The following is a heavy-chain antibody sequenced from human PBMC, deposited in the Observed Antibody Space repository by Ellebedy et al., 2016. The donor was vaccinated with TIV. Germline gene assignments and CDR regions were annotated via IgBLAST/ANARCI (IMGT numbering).Heavy chain of an antibody. CDR1: GFPFSDAW. CDR2: IKRQINGGTT. Sequence: GESLKIPCPASGFPFSDAWMSWVRQAPGQGPAWVGRIKRQINGGTTDYAAPVIGRFTISRDDSKHTLYLQMDSLRTEDTAVYYCTKGATLTKWGQGTLVTVSS. V-gene: IGHV3-15*01. CDR3: TKGATLTK. J-gene: IGHJ4*02.